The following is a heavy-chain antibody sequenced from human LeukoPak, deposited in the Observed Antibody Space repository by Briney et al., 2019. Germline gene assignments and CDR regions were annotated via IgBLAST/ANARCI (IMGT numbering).Heavy chain of an antibody. CDR3: ARERGKTISGSYVDDAFDI. CDR2: INPNSGGT. J-gene: IGHJ3*02. D-gene: IGHD1-26*01. V-gene: IGHV1-2*02. CDR1: GYTFTVYY. Sequence: EASVNVSCKASGYTFTVYYMHWGRRAPAQGQGGMGWINPNSGGTNYAHKFQSRVTMTRDTSISTAYMELSRLRSDDTAVYYCARERGKTISGSYVDDAFDIWGQGTMVTVSS.